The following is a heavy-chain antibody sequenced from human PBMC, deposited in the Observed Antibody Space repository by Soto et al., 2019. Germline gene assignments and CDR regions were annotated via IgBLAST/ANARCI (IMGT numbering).Heavy chain of an antibody. CDR1: GFTFSNAW. J-gene: IGHJ4*02. V-gene: IGHV3-15*01. D-gene: IGHD3-9*01. CDR2: IKRKTDGGTT. Sequence: GGSLRLSCAASGFTFSNAWMSWVRQAPGKGLEWVGRIKRKTDGGTTDYAATVKGRFTISRDDSKNTLYLQMNSPKTEDTAVYYCTDSDDDILTGYYHAIDYWGQGTLVTVSS. CDR3: TDSDDDILTGYYHAIDY.